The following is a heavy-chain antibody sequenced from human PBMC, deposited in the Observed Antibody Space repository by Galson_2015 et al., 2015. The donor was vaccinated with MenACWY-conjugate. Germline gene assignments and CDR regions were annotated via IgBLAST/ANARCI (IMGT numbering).Heavy chain of an antibody. V-gene: IGHV1-18*01. Sequence: SVKVSCKASGYTFTDFGISWVRQAPGQGLEWMGWISAYNGNRKYVQKLQGRVTMTTDTSTSTAYMELRSLRFDDTALYYCVRDLGEWAVPPTQLYDYWGQGTLVTVSS. CDR1: GYTFTDFG. J-gene: IGHJ4*02. D-gene: IGHD3-16*01. CDR3: VRDLGEWAVPPTQLYDY. CDR2: ISAYNGNR.